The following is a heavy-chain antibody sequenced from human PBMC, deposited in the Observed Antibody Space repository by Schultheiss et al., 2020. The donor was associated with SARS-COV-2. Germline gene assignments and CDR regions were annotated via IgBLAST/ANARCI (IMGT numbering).Heavy chain of an antibody. Sequence: ASVKVSCKASGYTFTGYYIHWVRQAPGQGLEWMGRINPKTGDTHYAQKFQGRVTMTRDTSISTAYMELSRLRSDDTAVYYCARDLCSSTSCYAADMPGFDPWGQGTLVTVSS. CDR2: INPKTGDT. CDR3: ARDLCSSTSCYAADMPGFDP. J-gene: IGHJ5*02. D-gene: IGHD2-2*01. CDR1: GYTFTGYY. V-gene: IGHV1-2*06.